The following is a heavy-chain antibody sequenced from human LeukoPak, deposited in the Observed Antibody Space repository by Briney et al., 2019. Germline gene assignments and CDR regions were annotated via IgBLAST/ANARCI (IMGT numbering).Heavy chain of an antibody. Sequence: ASVKVSCKASGYTFTSYGISWVRQAPGQGLEWMGWISAYNGNTNYAQKLQGRVTMTTDTSTSTAYMELRSLRSDDTAVYYCARGYVRGVMPYYYYGMDVRGQGTTVTVSS. CDR3: ARGYVRGVMPYYYYGMDV. V-gene: IGHV1-18*01. CDR1: GYTFTSYG. CDR2: ISAYNGNT. D-gene: IGHD3-10*02. J-gene: IGHJ6*02.